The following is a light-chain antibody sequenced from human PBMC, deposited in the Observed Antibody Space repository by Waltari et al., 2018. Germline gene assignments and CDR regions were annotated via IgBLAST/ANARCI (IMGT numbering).Light chain of an antibody. CDR2: HVT. V-gene: IGLV2-23*02. J-gene: IGLJ2*01. CDR3: SSYARCSVI. Sequence: SRTQPHPGKVPNLMIYHVTTRPSGVSNRFSGSKSGNTASLTISGLQAEDEADYYCSSYARCSVIFGGGTKLTVL.